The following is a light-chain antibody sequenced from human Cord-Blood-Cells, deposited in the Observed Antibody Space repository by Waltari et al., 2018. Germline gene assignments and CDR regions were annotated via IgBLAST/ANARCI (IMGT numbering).Light chain of an antibody. J-gene: IGKJ4*01. Sequence: DIQLTQSPSFPSACDRDRVTFTCRASQGISSYLAWYQQKPGKAPKLLIYAASSLQSGVPSRFSGSGSGTEFTLTISSLQPEDFATYYCQQLNSYPLTFGGGTKVEIK. CDR1: QGISSY. CDR2: AAS. CDR3: QQLNSYPLT. V-gene: IGKV1-9*01.